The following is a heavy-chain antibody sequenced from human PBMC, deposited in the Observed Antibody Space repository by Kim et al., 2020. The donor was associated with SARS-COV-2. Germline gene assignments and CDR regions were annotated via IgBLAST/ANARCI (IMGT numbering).Heavy chain of an antibody. Sequence: SETLSLTCAVYGGSFSGYYWSWIRQPPGKGLEWIGEINHSGSTNYNPSLKSRVTISVDTSKNQFSLKLSSVTAADTAVYYCARARYNWKVEDYWGQGTLVTVSS. CDR2: INHSGST. CDR1: GGSFSGYY. CDR3: ARARYNWKVEDY. V-gene: IGHV4-34*01. J-gene: IGHJ4*02. D-gene: IGHD1-20*01.